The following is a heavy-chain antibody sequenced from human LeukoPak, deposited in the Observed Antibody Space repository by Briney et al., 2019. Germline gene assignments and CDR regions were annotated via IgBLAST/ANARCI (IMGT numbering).Heavy chain of an antibody. D-gene: IGHD5-18*01. V-gene: IGHV3-20*04. CDR3: ARVRGIQLPFDY. CDR1: GFTFDDYG. Sequence: GGSLRLSCAASGFTFDDYGMSWVRQAPGRGLEWVSGINWNGGSTGYADSVKGRFTISRDNAKNSLYLQMNSLRAEDTALYYCARVRGIQLPFDYWGQGTLVTVSS. CDR2: INWNGGST. J-gene: IGHJ4*02.